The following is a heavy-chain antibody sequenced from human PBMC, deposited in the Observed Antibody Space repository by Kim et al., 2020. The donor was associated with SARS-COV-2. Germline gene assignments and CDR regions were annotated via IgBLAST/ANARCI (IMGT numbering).Heavy chain of an antibody. V-gene: IGHV1-2*06. D-gene: IGHD3-10*01. CDR1: GFPFTDYF. CDR2: INLKTGDT. J-gene: IGHJ4*02. CDR3: ARDLAGDVGSFFDY. Sequence: ASVKVSSKTSGFPFTDYFIHWMRQAPGQGLEWMGQINLKTGDTNYLEKFQGRLTMTRDTSTNTAYMDLSRRTSGDTAAYYCARDLAGDVGSFFDYWGQGSLVTVSS.